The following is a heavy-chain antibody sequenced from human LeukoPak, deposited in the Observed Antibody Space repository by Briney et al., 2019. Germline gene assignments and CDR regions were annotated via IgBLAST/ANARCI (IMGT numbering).Heavy chain of an antibody. CDR2: IKEDGSAT. CDR3: ARDFAYNTFDY. J-gene: IGHJ4*02. CDR1: GFTFKSAW. D-gene: IGHD3-16*01. V-gene: IGHV3-7*01. Sequence: QIGGSLRLSCAASGFTFKSAWMTWLRQAPGMGLEWVANIKEDGSATNYIDSVKGRFTISRDNTKNSVYMQLTSLRAEDTAVYYCARDFAYNTFDYWGQGTLVTVSS.